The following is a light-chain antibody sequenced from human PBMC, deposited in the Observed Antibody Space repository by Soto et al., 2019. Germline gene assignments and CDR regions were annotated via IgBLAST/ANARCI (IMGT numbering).Light chain of an antibody. V-gene: IGKV2-30*02. CDR3: MQSAHWPHT. Sequence: DVVMTQSPVSLPVTLGQPASISCRSSQSLVHNDGNTYLFWVQQRPGQSPRRLIYKVSKRGSGVPERFSGSGSGTDFTLKINRVEAEDVGVYYCMQSAHWPHTFGQGTKLEIK. J-gene: IGKJ2*01. CDR2: KVS. CDR1: QSLVHNDGNTY.